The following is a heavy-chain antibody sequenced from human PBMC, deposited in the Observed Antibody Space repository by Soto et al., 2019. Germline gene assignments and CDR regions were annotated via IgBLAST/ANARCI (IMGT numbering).Heavy chain of an antibody. J-gene: IGHJ6*03. D-gene: IGHD3-16*01. CDR3: AKGGQSYYYYYMDV. CDR1: GFTFDDYA. V-gene: IGHV3-9*01. CDR2: ISWNSGSI. Sequence: DVQLVESGGGLVQPGRSLRLSCAASGFTFDDYAMHWVRQAPGKGLEWVSGISWNSGSIGYADSVKGRFTISRDNAKNSLYLQMNSLRAEDTALYYCAKGGQSYYYYYMDVWGKGTTVTVSS.